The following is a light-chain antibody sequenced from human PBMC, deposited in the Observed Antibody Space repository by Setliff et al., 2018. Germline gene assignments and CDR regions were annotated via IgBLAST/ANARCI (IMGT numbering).Light chain of an antibody. CDR3: SSYTTSSLRV. V-gene: IGLV2-14*03. CDR1: SSDIGAYTY. J-gene: IGLJ2*01. Sequence: QSALTQPASMSGSPGQSITISCTGTSSDIGAYTYVSWYQQHPGKAPKLLISDVSYRPSGVSHRFSGSKSGNTASLTISWLQAEDEADYYCSSYTTSSLRVFGGGTKVNVL. CDR2: DVS.